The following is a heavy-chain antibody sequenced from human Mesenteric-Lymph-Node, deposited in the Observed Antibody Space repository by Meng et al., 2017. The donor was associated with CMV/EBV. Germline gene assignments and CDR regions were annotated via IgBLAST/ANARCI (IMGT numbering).Heavy chain of an antibody. J-gene: IGHJ4*02. CDR1: GYSISSGYY. CDR3: ARGDGYNYFDY. Sequence: SETLSLTCTVSGYSISSGYYWGWIRQPPGKGLEWIGSIYHSGSTYYNPSLKSRVTISVDTSKNQFSLKLSSVTAADTAVYYCARGDGYNYFDYWGQGTLVTVSS. V-gene: IGHV4-38-2*02. CDR2: IYHSGST. D-gene: IGHD5-24*01.